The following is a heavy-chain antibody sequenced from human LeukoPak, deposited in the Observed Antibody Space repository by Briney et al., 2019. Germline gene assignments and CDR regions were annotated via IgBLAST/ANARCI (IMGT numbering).Heavy chain of an antibody. J-gene: IGHJ4*02. D-gene: IGHD3-3*01. Sequence: ASVKVSCKASGYTFTRNALNWVRQAPGQGLDWMGWINPNTGNTTYAQGFTGRFVFSLDTSVSTAYLRITSLKAEDTAVYYCARTYYDFWSGYHKFDYWGQGTLVTVSS. CDR2: INPNTGNT. V-gene: IGHV7-4-1*02. CDR1: GYTFTRNA. CDR3: ARTYYDFWSGYHKFDY.